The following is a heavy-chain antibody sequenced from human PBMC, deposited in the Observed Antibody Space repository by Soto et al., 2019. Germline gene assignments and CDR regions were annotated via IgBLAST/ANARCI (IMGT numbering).Heavy chain of an antibody. CDR1: GFTFSSYA. V-gene: IGHV3-23*01. D-gene: IGHD3-10*01. CDR2: ISGSGCST. Sequence: EVQLLESGGGLVQPGGSLRLSCAASGFTFSSYAMSWVRQAPGKGLEWVSAISGSGCSTYYADSVKGRFTISRDNSKNTLYLHTDSLRAEDTAVSYCAQGCGSESYPNYFDYSGQGTLVTVSS. J-gene: IGHJ4*02. CDR3: AQGCGSESYPNYFDY.